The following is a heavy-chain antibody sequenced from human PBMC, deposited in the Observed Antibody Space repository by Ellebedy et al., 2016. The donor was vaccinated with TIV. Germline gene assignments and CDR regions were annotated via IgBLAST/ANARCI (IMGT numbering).Heavy chain of an antibody. D-gene: IGHD2-8*01. Sequence: ASVKVSCXASGYTFSSYGISWVRQAPGQGLEWMGWISVYNDNIKYAENFQGRVTLTTDTSTSTAYMEVRGLRSDDTAVYYCARVIMPGKADYWGQGTLVTVSS. CDR2: ISVYNDNI. CDR3: ARVIMPGKADY. V-gene: IGHV1-18*01. CDR1: GYTFSSYG. J-gene: IGHJ4*02.